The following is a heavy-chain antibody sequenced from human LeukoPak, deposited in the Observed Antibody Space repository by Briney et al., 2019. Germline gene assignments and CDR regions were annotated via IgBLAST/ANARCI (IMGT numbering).Heavy chain of an antibody. CDR3: ARVHGDYLDY. J-gene: IGHJ4*02. CDR1: GGSISSYY. V-gene: IGHV4-59*01. Sequence: PSETLSLTCTVSGGSISSYYWSWLRQPPGKGLEYIGYIYYSGSTNYNPSLKSRVTISVDASKNQFSLKLTSVTPADTAVYYCARVHGDYLDYWGQGTLVTVSS. CDR2: IYYSGST. D-gene: IGHD4-17*01.